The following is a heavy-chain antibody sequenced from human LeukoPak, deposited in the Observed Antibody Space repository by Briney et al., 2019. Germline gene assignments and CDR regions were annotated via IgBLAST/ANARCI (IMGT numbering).Heavy chain of an antibody. CDR1: GYTFTSYY. CDR2: INPSGGST. CDR3: ATAVTPYGCFDP. Sequence: ASVKVSCKASGYTFTSYYMHWVRQAPGQGLEWMGIINPSGGSTSYAQKFQGRVTMTRDTSTNTVYMELRSLTSEDTAMYYCATAVTPYGCFDPWGQGTLVTVSS. J-gene: IGHJ5*02. V-gene: IGHV1-46*01. D-gene: IGHD4-17*01.